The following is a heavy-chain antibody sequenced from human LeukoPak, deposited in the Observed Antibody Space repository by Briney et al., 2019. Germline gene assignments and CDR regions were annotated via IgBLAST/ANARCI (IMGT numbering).Heavy chain of an antibody. CDR3: SCSSWYYYYYYMDV. CDR2: INTNTGNP. D-gene: IGHD6-13*01. Sequence: ASVKVSCKAPGYTFTTYDISWVRQAPGQGLEWMGWINTNTGNPTYAQGFTGRFVFSLDTSVSTAYLQISSLKAEDTAVYYCSCSSWYYYYYYMDVWGKGTTVTVSS. J-gene: IGHJ6*03. CDR1: GYTFTTYD. V-gene: IGHV7-4-1*02.